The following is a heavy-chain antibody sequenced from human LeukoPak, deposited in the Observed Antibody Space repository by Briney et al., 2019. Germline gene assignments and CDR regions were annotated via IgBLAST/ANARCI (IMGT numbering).Heavy chain of an antibody. D-gene: IGHD5-24*01. J-gene: IGHJ4*02. CDR3: ATYGRDGYRGFY. V-gene: IGHV3-48*04. CDR2: IDGSSATI. CDR1: GFTFNKYS. Sequence: GGSLRLSCAASGFTFNKYSMSWVRQAPGKGLEWITYIDGSSATIYYADSVKGRFTTSRDNTKNSVYLHMNSLRAEDTAVYYCATYGRDGYRGFYWGQGTLVTVSS.